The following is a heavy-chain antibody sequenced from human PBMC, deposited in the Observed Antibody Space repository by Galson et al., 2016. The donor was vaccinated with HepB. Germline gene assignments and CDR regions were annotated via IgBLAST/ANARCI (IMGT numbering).Heavy chain of an antibody. J-gene: IGHJ6*04. V-gene: IGHV3-30*18. CDR1: GFTFNRRG. CDR2: DSMDGRRK. Sequence: SLRLSCAASGFTFNRRGMHWVRQAPGQGLEWVAADSMDGRRKFYADSVKGRFTISRDNSKNTLSLQMNSLRADDAAVYYCVQGSTAPAVWGKGTTVTVSS. D-gene: IGHD1-26*01. CDR3: VQGSTAPAV.